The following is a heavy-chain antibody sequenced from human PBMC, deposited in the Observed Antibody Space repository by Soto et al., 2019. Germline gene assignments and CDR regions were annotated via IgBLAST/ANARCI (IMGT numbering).Heavy chain of an antibody. V-gene: IGHV4-59*01. Sequence: QVQLQASGPGLVKPSETLSLTCTVSGGSISSYYWSWIRQPPGKGLEWIGYIYNSGSPNYNPSLKTRVTISADTSKNQFSLRLSSVTAADTAVYYCAGGAPNGGYVHYWGQGTLVTVSS. J-gene: IGHJ4*02. CDR1: GGSISSYY. CDR3: AGGAPNGGYVHY. D-gene: IGHD5-12*01. CDR2: IYNSGSP.